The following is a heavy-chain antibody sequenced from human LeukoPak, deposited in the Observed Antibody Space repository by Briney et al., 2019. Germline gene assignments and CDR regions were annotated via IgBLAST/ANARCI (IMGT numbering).Heavy chain of an antibody. Sequence: SETLSLTCTVSGGFISSYYWSWIRQPPGKGLEWIGYIYCSGSTNYNPSLKSRVTISVDTSKNQFSLKLSSVTAADTAVYYCARGVSYYDSSGYYNEYFQHWGQGTLVTVSS. D-gene: IGHD3-22*01. CDR2: IYCSGST. CDR1: GGFISSYY. V-gene: IGHV4-59*08. CDR3: ARGVSYYDSSGYYNEYFQH. J-gene: IGHJ1*01.